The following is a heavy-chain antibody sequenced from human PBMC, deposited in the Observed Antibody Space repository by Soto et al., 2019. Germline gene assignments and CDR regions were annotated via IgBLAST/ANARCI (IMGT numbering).Heavy chain of an antibody. D-gene: IGHD7-27*01. CDR1: GFTLSSYG. V-gene: IGHV3-30*18. CDR2: ISYDGSNK. CDR3: AKGGQNWGSWYFYL. Sequence: QVQLVESGGGVVQPGRSLRLSCAASGFTLSSYGMHWVRQAPGKGLEWVAVISYDGSNKYYADSVKGRFTISRDNSKNTLYLQMNSLRPEDTAVYYCAKGGQNWGSWYFYLWGRGTLVTVSS. J-gene: IGHJ2*01.